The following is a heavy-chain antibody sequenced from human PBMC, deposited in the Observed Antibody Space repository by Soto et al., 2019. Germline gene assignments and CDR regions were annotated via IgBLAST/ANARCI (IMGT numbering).Heavy chain of an antibody. CDR3: AKLMVDYGDYPDY. D-gene: IGHD4-17*01. CDR2: ISGSGGST. Sequence: EVQLLESGGGLVQPGGSLRLSCAASGFTFSSYAMSWVRQAPGKGLEWVSAISGSGGSTYYADSVKGRFTISRDNSKNTLYLQMNTLRAEDTAVYYCAKLMVDYGDYPDYWGQGTLVTVSS. J-gene: IGHJ4*02. V-gene: IGHV3-23*01. CDR1: GFTFSSYA.